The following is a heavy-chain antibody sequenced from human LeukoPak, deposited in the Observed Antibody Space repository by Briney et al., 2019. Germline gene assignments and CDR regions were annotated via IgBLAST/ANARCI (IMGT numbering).Heavy chain of an antibody. CDR1: GFTFRSYW. J-gene: IGHJ4*02. V-gene: IGHV3-74*01. Sequence: GGSLRLSCAASGFTFRSYWMRWVRQAPGKGPVWVSRISPDGTSKSYADSVKGRFTISRDNAKNTLSLQMNSLRAEDTGLYYCARADGSHYGLKDYWGQGTLVTVSS. D-gene: IGHD1-26*01. CDR2: ISPDGTSK. CDR3: ARADGSHYGLKDY.